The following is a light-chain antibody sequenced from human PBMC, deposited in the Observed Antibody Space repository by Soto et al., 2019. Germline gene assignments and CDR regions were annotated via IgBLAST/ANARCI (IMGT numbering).Light chain of an antibody. J-gene: IGLJ1*01. CDR1: SSDVGGYNY. Sequence: ALTHPASVSGSPGQSITIACTGTSSDVGGYNYVSWYQQHPGKAPKLMIYEVSNRPSGVSNRFSGSKSGNTASLTISGLQAEDEADYYCSSYTSSSTYVFGTGTKVTVL. V-gene: IGLV2-14*01. CDR3: SSYTSSSTYV. CDR2: EVS.